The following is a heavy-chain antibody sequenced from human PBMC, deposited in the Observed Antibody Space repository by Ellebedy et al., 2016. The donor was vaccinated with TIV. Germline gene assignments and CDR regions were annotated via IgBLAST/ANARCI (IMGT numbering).Heavy chain of an antibody. Sequence: SETLSLTCAVYGGSFSGYYWSWIRQPPGKGLEWIGYIYYSVSTNYNPSLKSRVTISVDKSKNQFSLKLSSVTAADTAVYYCASYTMVRGVITDYFDYWGQGTLVTVSS. CDR3: ASYTMVRGVITDYFDY. CDR2: IYYSVST. CDR1: GGSFSGYY. D-gene: IGHD3-10*01. J-gene: IGHJ4*02. V-gene: IGHV4-59*12.